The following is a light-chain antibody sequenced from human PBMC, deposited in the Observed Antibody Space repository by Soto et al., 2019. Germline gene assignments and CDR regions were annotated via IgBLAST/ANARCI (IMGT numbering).Light chain of an antibody. V-gene: IGKV3-20*01. Sequence: EIVLTQSPGTLSLSPGERATLSCRASQSVSNSYLAWYQQKPGQAPRLLIYGASSRATGIPDRFSGSGSGTDFALTISSLQPDDFATYYCQHYNSYSEAFGQGTKVDIK. J-gene: IGKJ1*01. CDR3: QHYNSYSEA. CDR2: GAS. CDR1: QSVSNSY.